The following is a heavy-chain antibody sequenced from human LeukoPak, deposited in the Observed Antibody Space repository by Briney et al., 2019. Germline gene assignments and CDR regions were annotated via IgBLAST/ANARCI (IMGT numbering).Heavy chain of an antibody. CDR1: GDSVSSNSAT. D-gene: IGHD5-24*01. CDR3: ARLEVASTQAFDY. Sequence: SQTLSLTCAISGDSVSSNSATWNWIRQSPSRGLEWLGRTFYRTRWNNDYAVSVKTRITFNPDASKNQFSLHLDSVTPDDTAVYYCARLEVASTQAFDYCGQGILVTVSS. V-gene: IGHV6-1*01. J-gene: IGHJ4*02. CDR2: TFYRTRWNN.